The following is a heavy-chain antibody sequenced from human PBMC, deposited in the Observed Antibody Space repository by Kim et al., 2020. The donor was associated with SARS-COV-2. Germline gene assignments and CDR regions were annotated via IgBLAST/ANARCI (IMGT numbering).Heavy chain of an antibody. CDR2: ISAYNGNT. CDR3: ARDYGDIVVVPGGRVWFDP. J-gene: IGHJ5*02. D-gene: IGHD2-2*01. V-gene: IGHV1-18*01. Sequence: ASVKVSCKASGYTFTSYGISWVRQAPGQGLEWMGWISAYNGNTNYAQKLQGRVTMTTDTSTSTAYMELRSLRSDDTAVYYCARDYGDIVVVPGGRVWFDPWGQGTLVTVSS. CDR1: GYTFTSYG.